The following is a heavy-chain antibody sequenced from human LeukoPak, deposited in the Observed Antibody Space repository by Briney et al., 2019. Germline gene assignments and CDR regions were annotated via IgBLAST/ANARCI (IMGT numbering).Heavy chain of an antibody. CDR2: IKPEGSEK. D-gene: IGHD1-26*01. J-gene: IGHJ3*02. CDR1: GFTFSGYW. Sequence: GGSLRLSCAASGFTFSGYWMSWARQAPGKGLEWVANIKPEGSEKFSVDSVKGRFTISRDNAKNSLYLQMNSLRVDDTAVYYCARGDFESGTYTDAFDIWGQGTMVTVS. V-gene: IGHV3-7*01. CDR3: ARGDFESGTYTDAFDI.